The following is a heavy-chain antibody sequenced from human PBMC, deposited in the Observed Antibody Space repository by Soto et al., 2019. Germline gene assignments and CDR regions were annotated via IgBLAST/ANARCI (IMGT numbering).Heavy chain of an antibody. CDR1: GYTCNGYS. CDR3: ADTRGSYRHFDY. J-gene: IGHJ4*02. D-gene: IGHD3-16*02. Sequence: ASVKGSCNASGYTCNGYSIHCVRQAPGQWLEWMGWINPISGGTNYSQKFQGRVTMTRDTSIATVYMELRSLRSEDTAVYYCADTRGSYRHFDYWGQGTLVTVSS. V-gene: IGHV1-2*02. CDR2: INPISGGT.